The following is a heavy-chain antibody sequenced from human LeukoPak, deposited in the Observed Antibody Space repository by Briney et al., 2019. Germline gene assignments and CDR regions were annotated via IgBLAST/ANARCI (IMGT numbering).Heavy chain of an antibody. V-gene: IGHV1-18*01. CDR2: ISPHNGNT. CDR3: ARDLNYVTLGYDILADVGYYFDY. CDR1: GYTFTMYG. D-gene: IGHD3-9*01. Sequence: GASVKVSCNASGYTFTMYGISWVRQARGQGLQWLGWISPHNGNTNYAQDLQGRVTMTTDASTSTAYLELRSLRSDDTATYYCARDLNYVTLGYDILADVGYYFDYWGQGSLVTVSS. J-gene: IGHJ4*02.